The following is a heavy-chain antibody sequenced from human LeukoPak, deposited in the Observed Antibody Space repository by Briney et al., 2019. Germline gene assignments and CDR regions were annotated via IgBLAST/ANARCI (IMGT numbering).Heavy chain of an antibody. CDR3: AKALDGYNGMDV. CDR2: ISGSGRST. D-gene: IGHD3-16*02. Sequence: GGSLRLSCAASGFTFSSYAMSWVRQAPGKGLAWVSGISGSGRSTHSADSVKGRFTISRDNSKNMLYLQMNSLRAADTALYYCAKALDGYNGMDVWGQGTTVIVSS. CDR1: GFTFSSYA. J-gene: IGHJ6*02. V-gene: IGHV3-23*01.